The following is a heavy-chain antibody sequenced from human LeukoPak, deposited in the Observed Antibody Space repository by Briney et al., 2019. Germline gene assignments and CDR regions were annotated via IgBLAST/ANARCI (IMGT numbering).Heavy chain of an antibody. D-gene: IGHD2-2*01. CDR1: GGSFSGYY. CDR2: INHSGST. CDR3: ARVGIVVVPAASYCYYGMDV. Sequence: PSETLSLTCAVYGGSFSGYYWSWIRQPPGKGLEWIGEINHSGSTNYNPSLKSRVTISVDTSKNQFSLKLSSVAAADTAVYYCARVGIVVVPAASYCYYGMDVWGQGTTVTVSS. V-gene: IGHV4-34*01. J-gene: IGHJ6*02.